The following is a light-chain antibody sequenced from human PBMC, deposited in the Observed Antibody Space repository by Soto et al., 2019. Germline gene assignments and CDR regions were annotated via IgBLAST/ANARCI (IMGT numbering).Light chain of an antibody. J-gene: IGLJ2*01. V-gene: IGLV2-8*01. CDR3: SSSVGNYNLA. CDR1: SNDVADYDY. Sequence: QSALTQPPSASGSPGQSVTISCSGTSNDVADYDYVSWYQQHPGKVPKLIIYEVTKRPSGVPDRFSGSKSGNTASLTVSGLQAEDEADYYCSSSVGNYNLAFGGGTKLTVL. CDR2: EVT.